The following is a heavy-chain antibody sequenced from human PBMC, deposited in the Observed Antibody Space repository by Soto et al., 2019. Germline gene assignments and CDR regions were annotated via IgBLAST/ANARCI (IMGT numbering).Heavy chain of an antibody. V-gene: IGHV3-23*01. CDR1: GFTVSSYA. D-gene: IGHD6-13*01. CDR3: VIRMYSTRWYYLDY. CDR2: ISAST. J-gene: IGHJ4*02. Sequence: EMQLLESGGGLVQAGGSLRLSCAASGFTVSSYALNWVRQAPGKGLEWVSGISASTCYADSVKRRFTISRDTSKNTLYLQMNSLRAEDTDIYFCVIRMYSTRWYYLDYWGQGTLVTVSS.